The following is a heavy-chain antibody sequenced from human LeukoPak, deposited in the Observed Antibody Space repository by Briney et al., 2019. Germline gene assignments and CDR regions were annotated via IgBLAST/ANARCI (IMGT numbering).Heavy chain of an antibody. CDR3: ASLGECYYDSSGSDYFDY. CDR2: INSDGSST. D-gene: IGHD3-22*01. Sequence: GGSLRLSCAASGFTFSSYWMHWVRQAPGKGLVWVSRINSDGSSTSYADSVKGRFTISRDNAKNTLYLQMNSLRAEDTAVYYCASLGECYYDSSGSDYFDYWGQGTLVTVSS. J-gene: IGHJ4*02. CDR1: GFTFSSYW. V-gene: IGHV3-74*01.